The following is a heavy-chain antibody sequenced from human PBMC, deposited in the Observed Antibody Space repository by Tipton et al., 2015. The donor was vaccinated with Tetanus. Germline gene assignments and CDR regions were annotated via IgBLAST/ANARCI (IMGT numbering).Heavy chain of an antibody. Sequence: LRLSCTVSGGSINSGTYSWGWIRQPPGKGLEWIGSVYNSGGTYYNPSLKSRVTISVDTSKNQFSLKLSFVTAADTAVYYCARIYDFWSGYYSDHWGQGTLVTVSS. V-gene: IGHV4-39*01. CDR1: GGSINSGTYS. D-gene: IGHD3-3*01. CDR3: ARIYDFWSGYYSDH. J-gene: IGHJ4*02. CDR2: VYNSGGT.